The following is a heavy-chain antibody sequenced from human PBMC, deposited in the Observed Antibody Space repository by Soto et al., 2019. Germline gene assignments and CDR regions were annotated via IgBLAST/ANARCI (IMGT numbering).Heavy chain of an antibody. V-gene: IGHV1-3*01. CDR2: INAGNGNT. CDR3: AGELTYYDFWSGYYPSYFDY. Sequence: ASVKVSCKASGYTFTSYAMHWVRQAPGQRLEWMGWINAGNGNTKYSQKFQGRVTITRDTSASTAYMELSSLRSEDTAVYYCAGELTYYDFWSGYYPSYFDYWGQGTLVTVSS. J-gene: IGHJ4*02. CDR1: GYTFTSYA. D-gene: IGHD3-3*01.